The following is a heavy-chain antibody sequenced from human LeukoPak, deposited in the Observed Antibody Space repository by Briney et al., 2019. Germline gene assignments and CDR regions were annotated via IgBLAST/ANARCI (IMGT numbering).Heavy chain of an antibody. CDR3: ARFIAAPYYFDY. CDR1: GFTFSSYA. D-gene: IGHD6-13*01. V-gene: IGHV3-23*01. CDR2: ISGSGDNT. J-gene: IGHJ4*02. Sequence: GGSLRLSCAASGFTFSSYAMNWVRQAPGKGLEWVSGISGSGDNTYYADSVKGRFTISRDNSKNTLYLQMNSLRAEDTAVYYCARFIAAPYYFDYWGRGTLVTVSS.